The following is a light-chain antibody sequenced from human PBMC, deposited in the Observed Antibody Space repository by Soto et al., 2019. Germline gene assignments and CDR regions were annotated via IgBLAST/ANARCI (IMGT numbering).Light chain of an antibody. V-gene: IGKV1-33*01. Sequence: DIQMTQSPSSLSASVGDRVTITCQASQDISNYLNWYQQKPGKAPKLLIYDASNLETGVPSRFSGSGCWTDFTFTISSLQPEDIATYYCQQYDNLPITFGQGTRLESK. CDR3: QQYDNLPIT. CDR1: QDISNY. CDR2: DAS. J-gene: IGKJ5*01.